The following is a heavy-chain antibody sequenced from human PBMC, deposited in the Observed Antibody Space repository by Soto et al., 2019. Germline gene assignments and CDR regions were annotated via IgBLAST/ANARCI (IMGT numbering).Heavy chain of an antibody. J-gene: IGHJ6*02. D-gene: IGHD1-1*01. CDR1: GYTFTDYY. CDR3: TGGYRGGHQLDQYYHYYGMDV. V-gene: IGHV1-2*04. Sequence: QVQLVQSGAEVKKPGASVKVSCRASGYTFTDYYMHWGRQAPGQGLEWMGWINPNSGGTNYAQKFQGWVTITRDTTIITANMQLSRPLSVDTAVYYCTGGYRGGHQLDQYYHYYGMDVWGQGTTVTVSS. CDR2: INPNSGGT.